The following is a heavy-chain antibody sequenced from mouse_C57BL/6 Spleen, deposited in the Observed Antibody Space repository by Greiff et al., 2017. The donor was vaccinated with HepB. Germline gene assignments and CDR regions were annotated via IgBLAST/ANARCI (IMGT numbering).Heavy chain of an antibody. Sequence: EVQGVESGEGLVKPGGSLKLSCAASGFTFSSYAMSWVRQTPEKRLEWVAYISSGGDYIYYADTVKGRFTISRDNARNTLYLQMSSLKSEDTAMYYWTRETYYSNYFAWFAYWGQGTLVTVSA. D-gene: IGHD2-5*01. CDR2: ISSGGDYI. CDR1: GFTFSSYA. V-gene: IGHV5-9-1*02. CDR3: TRETYYSNYFAWFAY. J-gene: IGHJ3*01.